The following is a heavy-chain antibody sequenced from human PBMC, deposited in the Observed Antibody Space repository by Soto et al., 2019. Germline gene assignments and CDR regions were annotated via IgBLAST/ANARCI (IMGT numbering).Heavy chain of an antibody. D-gene: IGHD1-26*01. CDR1: GDSLSNFH. Sequence: PLETLSLTCILSGDSLSNFHSSWIRQPPGKALEWIAYIHINGATPYNPSPRSRVTISRDTSKNQTSLKLTRVSAADPAVYYCAGDIRSGSYRFDYWGQGTLVTVPQ. CDR2: IHINGAT. J-gene: IGHJ4*02. CDR3: AGDIRSGSYRFDY. V-gene: IGHV4-4*08.